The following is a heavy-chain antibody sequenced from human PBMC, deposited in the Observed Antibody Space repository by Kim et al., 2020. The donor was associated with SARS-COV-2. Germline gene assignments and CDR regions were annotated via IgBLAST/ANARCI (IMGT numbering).Heavy chain of an antibody. D-gene: IGHD3-10*01. CDR2: IYPGDSDT. J-gene: IGHJ6*02. Sequence: GESLKISCKGSGYSFTSYWIGWVRQMPGKGLEWMGIIYPGDSDTRYSPSFQGQVTISADKSISTAYLQWSSLKASDTAMYYCARPLTMVRGAPLGMDVWGQGTTVTVSS. CDR3: ARPLTMVRGAPLGMDV. V-gene: IGHV5-51*01. CDR1: GYSFTSYW.